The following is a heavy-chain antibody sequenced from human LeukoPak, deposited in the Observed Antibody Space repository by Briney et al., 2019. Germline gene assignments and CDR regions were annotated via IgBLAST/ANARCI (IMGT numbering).Heavy chain of an antibody. CDR1: GYTFTGYY. V-gene: IGHV1-2*02. CDR3: ARGDTAMGSDAFDI. J-gene: IGHJ3*02. Sequence: GASVKVSCKASGYTFTGYYMHWVRRAPGQGLEWMGWINPNSGGTNYAQKFQGRVTMTRDTSISTAYMELSRLRSDDTAVYYCARGDTAMGSDAFDIWGQGTMVTVSS. CDR2: INPNSGGT. D-gene: IGHD5-18*01.